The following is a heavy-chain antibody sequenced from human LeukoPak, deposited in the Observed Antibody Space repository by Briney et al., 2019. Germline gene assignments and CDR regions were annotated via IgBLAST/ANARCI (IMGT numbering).Heavy chain of an antibody. CDR3: ARDTPADSSFDY. D-gene: IGHD3-16*02. J-gene: IGHJ4*02. CDR2: IYHSGST. Sequence: SETLSLTCTVSGGSITNTNYYWAWIRQPPGKGLEWIGEIYHSGSTNYNPSLKSRVTISVDKSKNQFSLKLSSVTAADTAVYYCARDTPADSSFDYWGQGTLVTVSS. V-gene: IGHV4-39*07. CDR1: GGSITNTNYY.